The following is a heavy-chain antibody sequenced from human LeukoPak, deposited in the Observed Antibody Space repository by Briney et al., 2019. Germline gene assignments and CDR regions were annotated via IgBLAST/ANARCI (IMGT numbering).Heavy chain of an antibody. D-gene: IGHD2-15*01. CDR2: IKQDGSEK. V-gene: IGHV3-7*03. CDR1: GFTFSSYW. Sequence: GGSLRLSCAASGFTFSSYWMSWVRQAPGKGLEWVANIKQDGSEKYYVDSVKGRFTISRDNAKNSLYLRMNSLRAEDTAVYYCARDIVVVVAATYYYYGMDVWGQGTTVTVSS. J-gene: IGHJ6*02. CDR3: ARDIVVVVAATYYYYGMDV.